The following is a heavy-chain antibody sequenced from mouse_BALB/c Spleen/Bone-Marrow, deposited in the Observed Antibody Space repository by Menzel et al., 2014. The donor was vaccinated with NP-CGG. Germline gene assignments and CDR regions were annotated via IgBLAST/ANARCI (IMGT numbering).Heavy chain of an antibody. CDR1: GYTFSSYW. Sequence: VQLQQSGAELMKPGASVNISCKATGYTFSSYWIEWVKQRPGHGLEWIGEILPGSGSANYNEKFKGKATFTADTSSNTAYMQLSSLTSEDSAVYYCASFYGRFAYWGQGTLVTVSA. J-gene: IGHJ3*01. D-gene: IGHD1-1*02. CDR3: ASFYGRFAY. CDR2: ILPGSGSA. V-gene: IGHV1-9*01.